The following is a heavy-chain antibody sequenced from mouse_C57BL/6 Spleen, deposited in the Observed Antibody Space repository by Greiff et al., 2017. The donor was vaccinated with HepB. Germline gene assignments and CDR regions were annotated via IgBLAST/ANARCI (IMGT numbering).Heavy chain of an antibody. Sequence: EVHLVESGGDLVKPGGSLKLSCAASGFTFSSYGMSWVRQTPDKRLEWVATISSGGSYTYYPDSVKGRFTISRDNAKNTLYLQVSSLKSEDTAMYYCARHGGLYSNYDWFAYWGQGTLVTVSA. J-gene: IGHJ3*01. D-gene: IGHD2-5*01. CDR1: GFTFSSYG. CDR2: ISSGGSYT. CDR3: ARHGGLYSNYDWFAY. V-gene: IGHV5-6*01.